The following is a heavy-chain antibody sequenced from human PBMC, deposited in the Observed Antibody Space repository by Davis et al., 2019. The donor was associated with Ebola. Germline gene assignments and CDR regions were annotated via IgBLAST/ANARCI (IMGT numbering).Heavy chain of an antibody. CDR1: GFTVSSNY. CDR2: IYSGGST. V-gene: IGHV3-53*01. J-gene: IGHJ4*02. Sequence: PGGSLRLSCAASGFTVSSNYMSWVRQAPGKGLEWVSVIYSGGSTYYADSVKGRFTISRDNSKNTLYLQMNSLRAEDTAVYYCARGPAKHVLRYFDWGQGTLVTVSS. D-gene: IGHD3-9*01. CDR3: ARGPAKHVLRYFD.